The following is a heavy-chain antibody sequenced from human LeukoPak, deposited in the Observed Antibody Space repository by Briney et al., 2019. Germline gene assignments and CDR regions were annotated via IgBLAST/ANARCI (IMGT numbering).Heavy chain of an antibody. CDR1: GYSMKSGYY. J-gene: IGHJ6*03. CDR2: MFHSGST. V-gene: IGHV4-38-2*02. D-gene: IGHD6-6*01. CDR3: VRDAAHFMDV. Sequence: TSETLSLTCTVSGYSMKSGYYWGWIRQSPGKGLEWMGSMFHSGSTYDNASLKSRVTISVDTSKNQFSLKLSSVTAADTAVYYCVRDAAHFMDVWGKGTTVTVSS.